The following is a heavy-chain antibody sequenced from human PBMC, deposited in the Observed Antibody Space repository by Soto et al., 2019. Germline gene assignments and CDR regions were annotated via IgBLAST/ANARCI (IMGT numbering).Heavy chain of an antibody. CDR2: IIPIFGTA. J-gene: IGHJ6*02. V-gene: IGHV1-69*12. D-gene: IGHD3-22*01. CDR1: GGTFSSYA. CDR3: GVVVDKHYYYGMDV. Sequence: QVQLVQSGAEVKKPGSSEKVSCKASGGTFSSYAISWVRQAPGQGLEWMGGIIPIFGTADYAQKFQGRVTITADESTSTAYMELSSLRSEDTAVYYCGVVVDKHYYYGMDVWGQGTTFAVSS.